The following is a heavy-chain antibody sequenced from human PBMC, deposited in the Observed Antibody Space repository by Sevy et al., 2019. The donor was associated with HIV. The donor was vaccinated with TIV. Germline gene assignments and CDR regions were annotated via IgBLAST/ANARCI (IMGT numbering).Heavy chain of an antibody. CDR1: GGSVSSGRYY. Sequence: SETLSLTCTVSGGSVSSGRYYWSWIRQPPGKGLEWIGYFYDSGRTKYNPSLKSRVTIAVDMSRNLFSLKRTSVTAADTAVYYCARHGAVQLAFGMDVWGQGTRVTVSS. V-gene: IGHV4-61*03. D-gene: IGHD1-1*01. CDR2: FYDSGRT. J-gene: IGHJ6*02. CDR3: ARHGAVQLAFGMDV.